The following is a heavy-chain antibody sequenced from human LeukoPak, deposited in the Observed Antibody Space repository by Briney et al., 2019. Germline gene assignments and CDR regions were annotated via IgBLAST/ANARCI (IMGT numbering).Heavy chain of an antibody. J-gene: IGHJ4*02. CDR1: GFTFSSYS. D-gene: IGHD6-19*01. V-gene: IGHV3-48*01. Sequence: PGGSLRLSCAASGFTFSSYSMNWVRQAPGKGLEWVSYISSSSSSIYYADSVKGRFTISRDTAKNSLFLQMNSLRAEDTAVYYCARAPYTSGWYRGDNDYWGQGTLVTVSS. CDR3: ARAPYTSGWYRGDNDY. CDR2: ISSSSSSI.